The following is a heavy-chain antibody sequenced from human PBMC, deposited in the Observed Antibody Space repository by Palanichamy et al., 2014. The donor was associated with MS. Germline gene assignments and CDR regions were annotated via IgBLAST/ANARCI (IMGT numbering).Heavy chain of an antibody. Sequence: EVQLVESGGNLVQPGGSLRLSCAASGFSVSAYSMNWVRQAPGKGLEWISYIRSSGSPIYYADSVKGRFTISRDNAKNSLYLQMNSLRVEDTAVYYCARDPHSLDYWGQGTLVTVSS. CDR3: ARDPHSLDY. CDR1: GFSVSAYS. V-gene: IGHV3-48*04. D-gene: IGHD5-18*01. J-gene: IGHJ4*02. CDR2: IRSSGSPI.